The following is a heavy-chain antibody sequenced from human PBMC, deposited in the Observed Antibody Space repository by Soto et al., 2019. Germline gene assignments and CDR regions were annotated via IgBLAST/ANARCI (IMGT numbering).Heavy chain of an antibody. D-gene: IGHD2-15*01. CDR2: IKSKTDGGTA. Sequence: GGSLRLSCGASGFTFRNAWMSWVRQAPGKGLEWVGRIKSKTDGGTADYAAPVKGRFTISREDSKNTLYLQMNSLKPEDTAVYYCTTGGGLLIVAIYYYGMDVWGQGTTVTVSS. CDR1: GFTFRNAW. CDR3: TTGGGLLIVAIYYYGMDV. J-gene: IGHJ6*02. V-gene: IGHV3-15*07.